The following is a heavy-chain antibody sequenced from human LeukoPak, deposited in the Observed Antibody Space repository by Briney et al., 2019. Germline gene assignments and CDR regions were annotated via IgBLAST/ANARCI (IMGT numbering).Heavy chain of an antibody. CDR3: ARQRWEQWLAAYFDY. CDR2: IYYSGST. D-gene: IGHD6-19*01. Sequence: ASETLSLTCTVSGGSISSYYWNWIRQPPGKGLEWIGYIYYSGSTNYNPSLKSRVTISVDTSKNQFSLKLSSVTAADTAVYYCARQRWEQWLAAYFDYWGQGTLVTVSS. J-gene: IGHJ4*02. V-gene: IGHV4-59*08. CDR1: GGSISSYY.